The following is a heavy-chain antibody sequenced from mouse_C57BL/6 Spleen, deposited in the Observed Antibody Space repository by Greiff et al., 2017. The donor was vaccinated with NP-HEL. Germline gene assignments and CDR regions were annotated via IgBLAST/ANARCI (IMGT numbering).Heavy chain of an antibody. V-gene: IGHV14-4*01. D-gene: IGHD2-5*01. CDR1: GFNIKDDY. Sequence: EVQLQQSGAELVRPGASVKLSCTASGFNIKDDYMHWVKQRPEQGLEWIGWIDPENGDTEYASQFQGKATITADTSSNTAYLQLSSLTSEYSAVYYCTTVVTRETWFAYWGQGTLVTVSA. CDR2: IDPENGDT. CDR3: TTVVTRETWFAY. J-gene: IGHJ3*01.